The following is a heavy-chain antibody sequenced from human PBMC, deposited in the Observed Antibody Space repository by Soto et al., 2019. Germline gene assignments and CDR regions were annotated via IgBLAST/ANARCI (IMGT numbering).Heavy chain of an antibody. J-gene: IGHJ4*02. CDR3: AKDLSYYYDSSGYSAFDY. Sequence: QVQLVESGGGVVQHGRSLRLSCAASGFTFSSYGMHWVRQAPGKGLEWVAVISYDGSNKYYADSVKGRFTISRDNSKNTLYLQMNSLRAEDTAVYYCAKDLSYYYDSSGYSAFDYWGQGTLVTVSS. V-gene: IGHV3-30*18. CDR2: ISYDGSNK. D-gene: IGHD3-22*01. CDR1: GFTFSSYG.